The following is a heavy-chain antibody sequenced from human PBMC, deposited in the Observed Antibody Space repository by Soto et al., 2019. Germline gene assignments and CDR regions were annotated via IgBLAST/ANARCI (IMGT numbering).Heavy chain of an antibody. CDR1: GGSISSYY. Sequence: SETLSLTCTVSGGSISSYYWSWIRQPPGKGLEWIGYIYYSGSTNYNPSLKSRVTISVDTSKNQFSLKLSSVTAADTAVYYCARGRGDSGYDLLTYYYYYYGMDVWGQWTTVTVS. CDR3: ARGRGDSGYDLLTYYYYYYGMDV. D-gene: IGHD5-12*01. V-gene: IGHV4-59*01. CDR2: IYYSGST. J-gene: IGHJ6*02.